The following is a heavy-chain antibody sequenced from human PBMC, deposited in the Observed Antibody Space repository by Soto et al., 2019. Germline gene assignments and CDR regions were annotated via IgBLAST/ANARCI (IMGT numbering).Heavy chain of an antibody. D-gene: IGHD3-9*01. CDR2: IHYSGST. J-gene: IGHJ4*02. CDR1: GGSISSSSSY. Sequence: QLQLQESGPGLVKPSETLSLSCTVSGGSISSSSSYWGWIRQPPGKGLEWIGSIHYSGSTYYNPSLKSRGTLTVDPFKNPVSLEVKPVAAAEAAVYYLARNPRQGRLDPFDHWGQGTPGTGSS. V-gene: IGHV4-39*01. CDR3: ARNPRQGRLDPFDH.